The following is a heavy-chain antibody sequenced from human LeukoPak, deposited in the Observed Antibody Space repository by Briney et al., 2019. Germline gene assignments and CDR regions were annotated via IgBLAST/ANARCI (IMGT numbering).Heavy chain of an antibody. CDR1: GFTFSGSA. J-gene: IGHJ4*02. CDR3: TSEFGELLFGY. V-gene: IGHV3-73*01. Sequence: PGGSLRLSCAASGFTFSGSAMHWVRQASGKGLEWVGRIRSKANSYATAYAASVKGRFTISRDDSKNTAYLQMNSLKTEDTAVYYCTSEFGELLFGYWGQGTLVTVSS. D-gene: IGHD3-10*01. CDR2: IRSKANSYAT.